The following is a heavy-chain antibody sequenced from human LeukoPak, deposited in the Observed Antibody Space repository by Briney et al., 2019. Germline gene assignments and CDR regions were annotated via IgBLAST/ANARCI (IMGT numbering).Heavy chain of an antibody. CDR3: ARHSSGWTFVDY. CDR2: ISAYNGNT. J-gene: IGHJ4*02. D-gene: IGHD6-19*01. CDR1: GYTFTSYG. Sequence: ASVKVSCKASGYTFTSYGISWVRQAPGQGLEWMGWISAYNGNTNYAQKLQGRVTMTADTSTSTAYMELRSLRSDDTAVYYCARHSSGWTFVDYWCQGTLVTVSS. V-gene: IGHV1-18*01.